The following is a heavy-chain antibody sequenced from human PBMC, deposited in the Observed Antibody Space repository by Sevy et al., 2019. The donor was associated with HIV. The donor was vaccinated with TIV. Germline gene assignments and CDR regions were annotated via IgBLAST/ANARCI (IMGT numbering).Heavy chain of an antibody. Sequence: GGSLRLSCAASGSSFSRYWMSWVRQAPEKGLEWVANINEEGNKKYYVDSVKGRFTISRDNTKNSLFLQMNSLTDEDTAVYYCARDPRYGDYVVHYYFDYWGQGALVTVSS. J-gene: IGHJ4*02. V-gene: IGHV3-7*01. CDR1: GSSFSRYW. CDR3: ARDPRYGDYVVHYYFDY. CDR2: INEEGNKK. D-gene: IGHD4-17*01.